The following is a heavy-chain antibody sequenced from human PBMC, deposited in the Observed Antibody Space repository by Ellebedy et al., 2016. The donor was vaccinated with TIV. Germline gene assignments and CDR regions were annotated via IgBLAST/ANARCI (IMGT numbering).Heavy chain of an antibody. CDR1: GFTFSNYW. V-gene: IGHV3-7*01. CDR3: ARDQWLGRAYYFDY. Sequence: GESLKISCAASGFTFSNYWMTWVRQAPGKGLEWVANIKQDGSEKYYVDSVKGRFSISRDNVENSMYLQMNSLRDEDTAVYYCARDQWLGRAYYFDYWGQGTLLTVTS. D-gene: IGHD6-19*01. J-gene: IGHJ4*02. CDR2: IKQDGSEK.